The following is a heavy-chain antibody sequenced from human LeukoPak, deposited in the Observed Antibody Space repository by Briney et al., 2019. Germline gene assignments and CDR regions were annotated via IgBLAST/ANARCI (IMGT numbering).Heavy chain of an antibody. CDR3: ARDQLELPFDY. CDR2: IKQDGSEK. J-gene: IGHJ4*02. CDR1: GFTFSNYA. V-gene: IGHV3-7*03. D-gene: IGHD1-7*01. Sequence: GGSLRLSCAASGFTFSNYAMSWVRQAPGKGLEWVANIKQDGSEKYYVDSVKGRFTISRDNAKNSLYLQMNSLRAEDTAVYYCARDQLELPFDYWGQGTLVTVSS.